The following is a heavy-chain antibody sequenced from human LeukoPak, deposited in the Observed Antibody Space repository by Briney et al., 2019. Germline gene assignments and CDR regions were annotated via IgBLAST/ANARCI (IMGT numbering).Heavy chain of an antibody. CDR3: ARDSHLEFAYFQGADY. J-gene: IGHJ4*02. CDR1: GYTFTSYY. D-gene: IGHD3-10*01. V-gene: IGHV1-46*01. CDR2: INPSGGST. Sequence: ASVKVSCKASGYTFTSYYMHWVRQAPGQGLVWMGVINPSGGSTSYAQKFQGRVTMTRDTSTSTVYMELSSLRSEDTAVYYCARDSHLEFAYFQGADYWGQGTLVTVSS.